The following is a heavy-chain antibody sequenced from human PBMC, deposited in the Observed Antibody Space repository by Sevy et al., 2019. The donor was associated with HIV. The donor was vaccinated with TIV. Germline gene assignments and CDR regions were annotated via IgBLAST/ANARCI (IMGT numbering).Heavy chain of an antibody. J-gene: IGHJ1*01. CDR2: ISGSGGST. D-gene: IGHD6-13*01. Sequence: GGSLRLSCAASGFTFSSYAMSWVRQAPGKGLEWVSAISGSGGSTYYADSVKGWFTISRDNSKNTLYLQMNSLRAEDTAVYYCARWGAAAAGNYFQHWGQGTLVTVSS. CDR1: GFTFSSYA. V-gene: IGHV3-23*01. CDR3: ARWGAAAAGNYFQH.